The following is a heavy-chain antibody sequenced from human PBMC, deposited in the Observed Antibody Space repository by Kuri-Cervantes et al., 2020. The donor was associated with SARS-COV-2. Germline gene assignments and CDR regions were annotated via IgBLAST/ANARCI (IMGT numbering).Heavy chain of an antibody. D-gene: IGHD3-3*01. V-gene: IGHV1-2*02. CDR1: GYTFTGYY. CDR3: ASVHSGYYREINGY. Sequence: ASVKVSCKASGYTFTGYYRHWVRQAPGQGLEWMGWINPNSGGTNYAQKFQGRVTMTRDTSISTAYMELSRLRSDDTAVYYCASVHSGYYREINGYWGQGTLVTVSS. CDR2: INPNSGGT. J-gene: IGHJ4*02.